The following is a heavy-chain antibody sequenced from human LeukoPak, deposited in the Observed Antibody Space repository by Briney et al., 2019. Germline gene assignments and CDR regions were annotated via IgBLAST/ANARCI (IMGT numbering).Heavy chain of an antibody. CDR3: AIHGVYNWNDYAFDV. V-gene: IGHV4-59*08. J-gene: IGHJ3*01. CDR2: IYYSGST. Sequence: SETLSLTCTVSGGSISSYYWSWIRQPPGKGLEWIGYIYYSGSTNYNPSLKSRVTISVDTSKNQFSLKLSSVTAADTAVYYCAIHGVYNWNDYAFDVWGQGTMVTVSS. D-gene: IGHD1-1*01. CDR1: GGSISSYY.